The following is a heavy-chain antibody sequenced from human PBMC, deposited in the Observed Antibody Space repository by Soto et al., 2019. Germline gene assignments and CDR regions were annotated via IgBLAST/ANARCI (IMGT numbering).Heavy chain of an antibody. CDR2: IWFDGSNK. J-gene: IGHJ4*02. V-gene: IGHV3-33*01. Sequence: PGGSLSLCYAAAGFTFSSYGMHWVRQAQGKGLEWVAVIWFDGSNKFYADSVKGRFTISRDNSKNTVSLQMNSLRDEDSAAYYCATTGPYWGQGTLVTVSS. CDR1: GFTFSSYG. CDR3: ATTGPY.